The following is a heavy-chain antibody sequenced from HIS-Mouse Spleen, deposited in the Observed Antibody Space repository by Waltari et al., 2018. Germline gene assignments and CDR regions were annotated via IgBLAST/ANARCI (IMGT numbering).Heavy chain of an antibody. D-gene: IGHD6-19*01. CDR2: ISYDGSNK. J-gene: IGHJ4*02. V-gene: IGHV3-30*18. CDR1: GFTFSSYG. CDR3: AKVPGYSSGWYYFDY. Sequence: QVQLVESGGGVVQPGRSLRLSCAASGFTFSSYGMHWVRQAPGKGLEWVAVISYDGSNKYYADSVKGRFTISRDNSKNTLYLQMNSLRAEDTAVYYCAKVPGYSSGWYYFDYWGQGTLVTVSS.